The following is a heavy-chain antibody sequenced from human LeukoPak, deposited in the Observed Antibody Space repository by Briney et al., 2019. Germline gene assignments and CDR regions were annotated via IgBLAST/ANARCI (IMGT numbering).Heavy chain of an antibody. Sequence: PGGSLRLSCAAAGFTFSSYAMSWVRQAPGKGLEWVSAISGSGGSTYYADSVKGRFTISRDNSKNTLYLQMNSLRAEDTAVYYCAKGEDYVWGSYRYTPPPFDYWGQGTLVTVSS. CDR1: GFTFSSYA. CDR3: AKGEDYVWGSYRYTPPPFDY. V-gene: IGHV3-23*01. CDR2: ISGSGGST. J-gene: IGHJ4*02. D-gene: IGHD3-16*02.